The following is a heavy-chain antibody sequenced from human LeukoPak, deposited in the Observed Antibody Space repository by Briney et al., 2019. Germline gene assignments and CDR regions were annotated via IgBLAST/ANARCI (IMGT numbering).Heavy chain of an antibody. CDR1: GFTFSNYG. V-gene: IGHV3-30*02. D-gene: IGHD3-22*01. Sequence: GGSLRFSCAASGFTFSNYGMHWVRQAQGEGLGWVAFIRYDGSNKYYADSVKGRFTISRDNSKNTLYLQMNSLRAEDTAVYYCAKFQGDYYDSSGYYYYFDYWGQGTLVTVSS. CDR2: IRYDGSNK. CDR3: AKFQGDYYDSSGYYYYFDY. J-gene: IGHJ4*02.